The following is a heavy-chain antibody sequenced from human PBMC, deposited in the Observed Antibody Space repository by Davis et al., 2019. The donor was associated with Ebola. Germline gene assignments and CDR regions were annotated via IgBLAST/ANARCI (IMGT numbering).Heavy chain of an antibody. CDR3: ARVAGVWGYYGMDV. CDR2: IKQDGSEK. D-gene: IGHD3-16*01. V-gene: IGHV3-7*01. J-gene: IGHJ6*02. CDR1: GFTFSSYW. Sequence: GGSLRLSCAASGFTFSSYWMSWVRQAPGKGLEWVANIKQDGSEKYYVDSVKGRFTISRDNAKNSLYLQMNSLRAEDTAVYYCARVAGVWGYYGMDVWGQGTTVTVSS.